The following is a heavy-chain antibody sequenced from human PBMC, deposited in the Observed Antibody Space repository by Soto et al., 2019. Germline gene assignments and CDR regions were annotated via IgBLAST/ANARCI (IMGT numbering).Heavy chain of an antibody. Sequence: EVQLVESGGGLVQPGGSLRLSCVASGITVSNAWMNWVRQAPGKGLEWVGRIRPKADGGTTDFAAPVKGRFTISRDDSKNTLYLQMNSVETEDIAVYYCFKGAQQGIWGRGTLVTVSS. CDR2: IRPKADGGTT. V-gene: IGHV3-15*05. J-gene: IGHJ4*02. CDR1: GITVSNAW. CDR3: FKGAQQGI.